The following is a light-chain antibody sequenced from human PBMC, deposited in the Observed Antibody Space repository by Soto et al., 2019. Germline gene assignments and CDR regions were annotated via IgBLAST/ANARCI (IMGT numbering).Light chain of an antibody. CDR3: KQSKSFPLT. CDR2: AAS. V-gene: IGKV1-12*01. CDR1: QDIERW. J-gene: IGKJ4*01. Sequence: DIQVTQSPSSLSASVGDRVSITCRASQDIERWLAWYQQKPGEAPKVLIYAASSLQSGVPSRFSGSGSGTDFSLTISSLQPEDFATYYCKQSKSFPLTFGGGTKVDIK.